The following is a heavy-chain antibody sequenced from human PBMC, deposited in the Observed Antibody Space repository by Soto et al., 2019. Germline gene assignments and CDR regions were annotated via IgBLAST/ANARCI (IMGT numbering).Heavy chain of an antibody. D-gene: IGHD6-13*01. V-gene: IGHV3-23*01. CDR1: GFTFSGYA. CDR3: AKVRRISSWYAY. Sequence: PGASLRLSCAASGFTFSGYALSCVRQAPGKGLEWFSAISGSGGSTYYADSVKGRFTISRDNSKNTLYLQMNSLRAEDTAVYYCAKVRRISSWYAYWGQGTLVTVSS. J-gene: IGHJ4*02. CDR2: ISGSGGST.